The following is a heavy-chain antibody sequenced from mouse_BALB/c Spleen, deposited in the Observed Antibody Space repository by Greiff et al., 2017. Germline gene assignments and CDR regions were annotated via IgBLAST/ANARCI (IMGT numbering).Heavy chain of an antibody. CDR3: ARYLLYAMDY. J-gene: IGHJ4*01. Sequence: EVQLVESGGGLVQPGGSRKLSCAASGFTFSSFGMHWVRQAPEKGLEWVAYISSGGSTIYYADTVKGRFTISRDNPKNTLFLQMTSLRSEDTAMYYCARYLLYAMDYWGQGTSVTVSS. CDR1: GFTFSSFG. D-gene: IGHD5-1*01. CDR2: ISSGGSTI. V-gene: IGHV5-17*02.